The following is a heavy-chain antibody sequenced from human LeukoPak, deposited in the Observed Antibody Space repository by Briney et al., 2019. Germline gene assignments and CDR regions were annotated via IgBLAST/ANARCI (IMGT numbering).Heavy chain of an antibody. CDR2: IYTSGST. V-gene: IGHV4-4*07. J-gene: IGHJ5*02. CDR1: GGSISSYY. D-gene: IGHD2-2*01. CDR3: ARTLYCSSTSCYLRWFDP. Sequence: NSSETLSLTCTVSGGSISSYYWSWIRQPAGKVLEWIGRIYTSGSTYYNPSLKSRVTISVDTSKNQFSLKLSSVTAADTAVYYCARTLYCSSTSCYLRWFDPWGQGTLVTVSS.